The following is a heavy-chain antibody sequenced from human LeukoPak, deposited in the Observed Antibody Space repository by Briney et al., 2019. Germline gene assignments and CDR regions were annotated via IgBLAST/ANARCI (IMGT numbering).Heavy chain of an antibody. D-gene: IGHD2-2*01. CDR1: GFTFSSYA. CDR2: ISYDGSNK. J-gene: IGHJ4*02. V-gene: IGHV3-30-3*02. CDR3: ATVPAAIRRPSSSWDFDF. Sequence: GGSLRLSCAASGFTFSSYAMHWVRQAPGKGLEWVAVISYDGSNKYYADSVKGRFTISRDNSKNTLYLQMNSLRAEDTAVYYCATVPAAIRRPSSSWDFDFWGQGTLVTVSS.